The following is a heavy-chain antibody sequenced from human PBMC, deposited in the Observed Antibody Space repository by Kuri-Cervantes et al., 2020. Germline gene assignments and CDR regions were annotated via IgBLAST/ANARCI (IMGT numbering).Heavy chain of an antibody. V-gene: IGHV3-23*01. CDR3: ARAQIGYCSGGSCYYLYYYYGMDV. CDR2: ISGSGGST. D-gene: IGHD2-15*01. CDR1: GFTFSSYA. J-gene: IGHJ6*02. Sequence: GESLKISCAAPGFTFSSYAMSWVRQAPGKGLEWVSAISGSGGSTYYADSVKGRFTISRDNSKNTLYLQMNSLRAEDTAVYYCARAQIGYCSGGSCYYLYYYYGMDVWGQGTTVTVSS.